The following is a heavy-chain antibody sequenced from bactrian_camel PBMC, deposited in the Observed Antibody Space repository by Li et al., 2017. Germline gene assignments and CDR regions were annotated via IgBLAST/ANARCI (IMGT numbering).Heavy chain of an antibody. D-gene: IGHD1*01. CDR3: AKPGGGTWFWEIHY. J-gene: IGHJ4*01. CDR1: GFTFSSYA. CDR2: INSGGDST. V-gene: IGHV3S31*01. Sequence: VQLVESGGGLVQPGGSLRLSCAASGFTFSSYAMSWVRQAPGKGLEWVSTINSGGDSTYYADSVKGRFTISRDNARSTLYLQLNSLKTEDTAMYYCAKPGGGTWFWEIHYWGQGTQVTVS.